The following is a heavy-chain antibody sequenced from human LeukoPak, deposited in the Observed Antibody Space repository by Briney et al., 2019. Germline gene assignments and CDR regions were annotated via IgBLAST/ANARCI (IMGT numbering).Heavy chain of an antibody. CDR2: IYSGGST. J-gene: IGHJ6*02. CDR1: GFTVSSNY. CDR3: ARDHPLTRYYYGMDV. D-gene: IGHD4-23*01. V-gene: IGHV3-66*01. Sequence: GGSLRLSCAASGFTVSSNYMSWVRQAPVKGLEWVSVIYSGGSTYYADSVKGRFTISRDNSKNTLYLQMNSLRAEDTAVYYCARDHPLTRYYYGMDVWGQGTTVTVSS.